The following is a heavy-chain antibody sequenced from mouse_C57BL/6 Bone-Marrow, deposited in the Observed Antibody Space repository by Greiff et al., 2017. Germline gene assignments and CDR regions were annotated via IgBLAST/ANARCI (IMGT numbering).Heavy chain of an antibody. J-gene: IGHJ4*01. V-gene: IGHV1-11*01. CDR2: IYPVSGET. D-gene: IGHD2-4*01. Sequence: LVESGAELASPGASVTLSCKASGYTFTDHIMNWVKKRPGQGLEWIGRIYPVSGETNYNQKFMGKATFSVDRSSSTVYMVLNSLTSEDPAVYYCGGGLRGPDYYAMDYWGQGTSVTVSS. CDR3: GGGLRGPDYYAMDY. CDR1: GYTFTDHI.